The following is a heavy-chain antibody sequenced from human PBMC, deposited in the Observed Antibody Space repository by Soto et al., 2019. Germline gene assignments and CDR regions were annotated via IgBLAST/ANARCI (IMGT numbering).Heavy chain of an antibody. CDR1: GGTFSSYA. CDR2: IIPIFGTA. V-gene: IGHV1-69*13. Sequence: SVKVSCKASGGTFSSYAISWVRQAPGQGLEWMGGIIPIFGTANYAQKFQGRVTITADESTSTAYMELSSLRSEDTAVYYCARLALLGDRPYYFDYWGQGTLVTVSS. D-gene: IGHD2-21*02. CDR3: ARLALLGDRPYYFDY. J-gene: IGHJ4*02.